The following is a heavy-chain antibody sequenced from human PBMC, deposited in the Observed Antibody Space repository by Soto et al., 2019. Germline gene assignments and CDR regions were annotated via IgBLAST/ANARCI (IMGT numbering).Heavy chain of an antibody. Sequence: SLXLACAASGFTFSCYSLNWVRQAPGKGLEWVSSISSSSSYIDYADSVKGRFTISRDNAKNSLFLQMTSLRAEDTAVYYCARDQTIFGVTKTTGMDVWGQGTSVTVSS. CDR1: GFTFSCYS. D-gene: IGHD3-3*01. J-gene: IGHJ6*02. CDR3: ARDQTIFGVTKTTGMDV. CDR2: ISSSSSYI. V-gene: IGHV3-21*01.